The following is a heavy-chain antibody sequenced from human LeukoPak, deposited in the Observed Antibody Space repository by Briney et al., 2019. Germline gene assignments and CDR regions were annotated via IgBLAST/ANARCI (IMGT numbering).Heavy chain of an antibody. J-gene: IGHJ4*02. CDR2: IIPIFGTA. CDR1: GGTLSSYA. Sequence: SVKVSCKASGGTLSSYAISWARQAPGQGLEWMGGIIPIFGTANYAQKFQGRVTITTDESTSTAYMELSSLRSEDTAVYYCASGLGYYDSSGYYTDLDYWGQGTLVTVSS. V-gene: IGHV1-69*05. CDR3: ASGLGYYDSSGYYTDLDY. D-gene: IGHD3-22*01.